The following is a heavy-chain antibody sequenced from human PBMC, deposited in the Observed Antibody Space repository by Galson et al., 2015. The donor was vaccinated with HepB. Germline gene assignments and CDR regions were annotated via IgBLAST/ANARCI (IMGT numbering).Heavy chain of an antibody. V-gene: IGHV3-33*01. CDR3: ARARSGQGGSPTYYFHAMAV. Sequence: SLRLSCAASGFTFSTYGMHWVRQAPGKGLEWVALIWYNGNNIYYGESVKGRFTISRDNSKNMLYLDMNSLRAEDTAVYYCARARSGQGGSPTYYFHAMAVWGQGTTVTVSS. CDR1: GFTFSTYG. J-gene: IGHJ6*02. D-gene: IGHD5-12*01. CDR2: IWYNGNNI.